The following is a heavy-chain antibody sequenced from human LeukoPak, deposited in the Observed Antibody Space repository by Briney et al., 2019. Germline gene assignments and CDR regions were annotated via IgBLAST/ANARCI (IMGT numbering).Heavy chain of an antibody. V-gene: IGHV1-69*04. CDR3: ARGAARSSSWGYYYYGMDV. CDR2: IIPILGIA. Sequence: SVKVSCKASGGTFSSYAISWVRQAPGQGLEWMGRIIPILGIANYAQKFQGRVTITADKSTSTAYMELSSLRSEDTAVYYCARGAARSSSWGYYYYGMDVWGQGTTVTVSS. CDR1: GGTFSSYA. D-gene: IGHD6-13*01. J-gene: IGHJ6*02.